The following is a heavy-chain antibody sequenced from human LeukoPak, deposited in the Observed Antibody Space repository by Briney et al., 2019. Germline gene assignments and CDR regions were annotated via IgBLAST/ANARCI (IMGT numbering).Heavy chain of an antibody. J-gene: IGHJ4*02. CDR1: GLTLSGQW. V-gene: IGHV3-33*08. Sequence: GGSLRLSCAASGLTLSGQWMNWVRQAPGKGLEWVAVIWYDGSNKYYADSVKGRFTISRDNSKNTLYLQMNGLRAEDTAVYYCARDLVDTAMVTYFDYWGQGTLVTVSS. CDR3: ARDLVDTAMVTYFDY. CDR2: IWYDGSNK. D-gene: IGHD5-18*01.